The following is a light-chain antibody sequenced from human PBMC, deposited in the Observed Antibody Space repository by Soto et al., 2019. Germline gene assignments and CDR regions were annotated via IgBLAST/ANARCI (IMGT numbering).Light chain of an antibody. J-gene: IGKJ4*01. V-gene: IGKV3-20*01. CDR3: QQYGGSPGT. CDR1: QSVSSY. CDR2: GAS. Sequence: EIVLTQSPGTLSLSPGERATLSCRASQSVSSYLAWYQQKPCQAPRLLISGASSRATGIPDRFSGSGSGTDFTLTISTLEPEDFAVYYCQQYGGSPGTFGGGTKVEIK.